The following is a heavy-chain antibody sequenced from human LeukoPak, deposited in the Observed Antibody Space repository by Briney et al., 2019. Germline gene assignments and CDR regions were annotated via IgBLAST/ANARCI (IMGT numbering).Heavy chain of an antibody. CDR3: AKAVPGSFYYFDY. Sequence: GGSLRLSCAASGFTFSSCATSWVRQAPGKGLEWVSAISGSGGSTYYADSVKGRFTISRDNSKNTLYLQMNSLRAEDTAVYYCAKAVPGSFYYFDYWGQGTLVTVSS. J-gene: IGHJ4*02. D-gene: IGHD6-19*01. V-gene: IGHV3-23*01. CDR2: ISGSGGST. CDR1: GFTFSSCA.